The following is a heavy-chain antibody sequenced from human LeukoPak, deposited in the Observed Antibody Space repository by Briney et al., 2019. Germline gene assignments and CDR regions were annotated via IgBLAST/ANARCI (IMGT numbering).Heavy chain of an antibody. CDR3: AREAMVRGVPDAFDI. CDR1: GFTFRSYW. V-gene: IGHV3-7*01. Sequence: GGSLRLSCAASGFTFRSYWMDWVRHAPGKGLEWVANIKQDGIEKYFVDSVKGRFAISRDNAKNSLYLQMNNLRAEDTAVYYCAREAMVRGVPDAFDIWGQGTMVTVSS. CDR2: IKQDGIEK. J-gene: IGHJ3*02. D-gene: IGHD3-10*01.